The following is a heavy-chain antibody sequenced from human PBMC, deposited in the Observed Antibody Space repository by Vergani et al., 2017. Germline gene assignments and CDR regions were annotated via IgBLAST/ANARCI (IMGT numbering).Heavy chain of an antibody. D-gene: IGHD2-2*01. CDR2: IDPNSVDT. CDR1: GFNFTSYH. J-gene: IGHJ4*02. CDR3: ASVIVGCSRTNCSAVH. V-gene: IGHV1-2*06. Sequence: QVQLVQSGAEVKKPGASVRVSCKASGFNFTSYHIHWVRQAPGQGLDWLGRIDPNSVDTRYSQRFQDRVTITRDTSINTSYMEMTRLRPNDTAIYYCASVIVGCSRTNCSAVHWGQGTLVTVSS.